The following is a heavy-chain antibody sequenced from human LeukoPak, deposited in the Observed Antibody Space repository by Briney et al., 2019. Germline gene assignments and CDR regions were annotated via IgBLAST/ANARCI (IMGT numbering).Heavy chain of an antibody. CDR1: GYTFTGYY. V-gene: IGHV1-2*02. J-gene: IGHJ4*02. CDR2: INPNSGGT. Sequence: ASVKVSCKASGYTFTGYYMHWVRQAPGQGLEWMGWINPNSGGTNYAQKFQGRVTMTRDTSISTAYMELSRLRSDDTAAYYCARDKVAAAGTGIDYWGQGTLVTVSS. CDR3: ARDKVAAAGTGIDY. D-gene: IGHD6-13*01.